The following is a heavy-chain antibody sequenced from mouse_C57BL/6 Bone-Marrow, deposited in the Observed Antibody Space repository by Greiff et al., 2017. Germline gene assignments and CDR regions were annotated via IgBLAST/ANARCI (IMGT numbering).Heavy chain of an antibody. CDR1: GFTFSDFY. J-gene: IGHJ1*03. D-gene: IGHD1-1*01. CDR3: TRDANNYGSSHWYFDV. Sequence: DVHLVESGGGLVQSGRSLRLSCATSGFTFSDFYMEWVRQAPGKGLEWIAASRNKANDYTTEYSASVKGRFIVTRDTSQSILSSQMNALRAEDTAMYYCTRDANNYGSSHWYFDVWGTGTTVTVSS. CDR2: SRNKANDYTT. V-gene: IGHV7-1*01.